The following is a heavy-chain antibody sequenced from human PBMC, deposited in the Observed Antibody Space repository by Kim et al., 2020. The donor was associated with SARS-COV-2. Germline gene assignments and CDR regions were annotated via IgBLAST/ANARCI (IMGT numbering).Heavy chain of an antibody. CDR2: ISSSSSYI. Sequence: GGSLRLSCAASGFTFSSYSMNWVRQAPGKGLEWVSSISSSSSYIYYADSVKGRFTISRDNAKNSLYLQMNSLRAEDTAVYYCARVADIVVVPAAGYYYGMDVWGQGTTITVSS. V-gene: IGHV3-21*01. CDR1: GFTFSSYS. D-gene: IGHD2-2*01. CDR3: ARVADIVVVPAAGYYYGMDV. J-gene: IGHJ6*02.